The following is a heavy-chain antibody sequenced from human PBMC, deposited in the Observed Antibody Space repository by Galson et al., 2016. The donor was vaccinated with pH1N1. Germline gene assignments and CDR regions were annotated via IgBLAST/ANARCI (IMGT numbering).Heavy chain of an antibody. J-gene: IGHJ2*01. D-gene: IGHD4-17*01. V-gene: IGHV3-30-3*01. CDR2: ISYVESNK. CDR3: ARDHVYGDYFERFFDL. CDR1: GFTFSHYA. Sequence: SLRLSCAASGFTFSHYAMHWVRQAPGKGLEWVAVISYVESNKDYADSVKGRFTVSRDNSKNTLYLQMNSLRAEDTALYYCARDHVYGDYFERFFDLWGRCTLVTVSS.